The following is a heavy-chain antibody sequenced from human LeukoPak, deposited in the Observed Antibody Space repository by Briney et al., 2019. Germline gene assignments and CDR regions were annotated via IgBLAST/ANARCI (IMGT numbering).Heavy chain of an antibody. V-gene: IGHV4-34*01. D-gene: IGHD5-24*01. CDR2: INHSGST. CDR1: GGSFSGYY. CDR3: ASSRDGYNYGGWFDP. Sequence: SETLSLTCAVYGGSFSGYYWSWIRQPPGKGLEWIGEINHSGSTNYNPSLKSRVTISVDTSKNQFSLKLSSVTAADTAVYYCASSRDGYNYGGWFDPWGQRTLVTVSS. J-gene: IGHJ5*02.